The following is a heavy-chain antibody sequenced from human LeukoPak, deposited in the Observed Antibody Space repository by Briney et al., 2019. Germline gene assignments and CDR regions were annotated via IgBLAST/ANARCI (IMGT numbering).Heavy chain of an antibody. CDR1: GYTFTSYD. CDR2: MNPNSGNT. CDR3: ARKSTGWSYYYYYYMDV. D-gene: IGHD6-19*01. V-gene: IGHV1-8*01. Sequence: ASVKVSCKASGYTFTSYDINWVRQATGQGLEWMGWMNPNSGNTGYAQKFQGRVTMTRNTSISTAYMELSSLRSEDTAVYYCARKSTGWSYYYYYYMDVWGKGTTVTISS. J-gene: IGHJ6*03.